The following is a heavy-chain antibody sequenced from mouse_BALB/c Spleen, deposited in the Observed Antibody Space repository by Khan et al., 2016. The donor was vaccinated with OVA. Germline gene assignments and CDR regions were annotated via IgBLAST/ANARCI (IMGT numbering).Heavy chain of an antibody. CDR1: GYSFTSYY. V-gene: IGHV1-31*01. D-gene: IGHD2-2*01. Sequence: EVQLQQSGPELMKPGASVKISCKASGYSFTSYYIHWVMQRHGESLEGSGYIYPFSGGSTYNQTFKGKATMTVDESSSTAYIPLSNLTSEDSAVYYCTRHGYVAWFTYWGQGTLVTVSA. J-gene: IGHJ3*01. CDR3: TRHGYVAWFTY. CDR2: IYPFSGGS.